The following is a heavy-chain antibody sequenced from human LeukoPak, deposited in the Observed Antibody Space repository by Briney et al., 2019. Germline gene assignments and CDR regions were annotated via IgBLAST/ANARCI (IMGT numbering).Heavy chain of an antibody. Sequence: PGGSLRLSCAASGFTLSSYSMNWVRQAPGKGLEWVSSISSSSSYIYYADSVKGRFTISRDNAKNSLYLQMNSLRAEDTAVYYCARDYDILTGYPSGGFDYWGQGTLVTVSS. V-gene: IGHV3-21*01. J-gene: IGHJ4*02. CDR1: GFTLSSYS. CDR3: ARDYDILTGYPSGGFDY. CDR2: ISSSSSYI. D-gene: IGHD3-9*01.